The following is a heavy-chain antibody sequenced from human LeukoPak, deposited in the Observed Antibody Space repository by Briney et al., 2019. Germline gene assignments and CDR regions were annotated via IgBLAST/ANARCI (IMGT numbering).Heavy chain of an antibody. CDR1: GFTFSSYD. D-gene: IGHD3-22*01. J-gene: IGHJ4*02. Sequence: GGSLRLSCAASGFTFSSYDMHWVRQAPGKGLEWVAFMQYDGSIKYYADSVKGRFTISRDNSKNTLVLQLNSLRAEDTAVYYCAKDPTDFDSSGQTYFDYWGQGTLVTVSS. V-gene: IGHV3-30*02. CDR3: AKDPTDFDSSGQTYFDY. CDR2: MQYDGSIK.